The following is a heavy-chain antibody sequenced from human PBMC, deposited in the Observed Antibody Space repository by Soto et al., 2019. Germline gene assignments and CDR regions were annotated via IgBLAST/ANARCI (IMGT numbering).Heavy chain of an antibody. CDR3: ARLKSSRAYYYYYYMDV. D-gene: IGHD6-13*01. CDR1: GGSISSSSYY. CDR2: IYYSGST. Sequence: SETPSLTCTVSGGSISSSSYYWCWILHPPGKGLEWIGSIYYSGSTYYNPSLKGRVTISVDTSKNQFSLKLSSVTAADTAVYYCARLKSSRAYYYYYYMDVWGKGTTVTVSS. J-gene: IGHJ6*03. V-gene: IGHV4-39*01.